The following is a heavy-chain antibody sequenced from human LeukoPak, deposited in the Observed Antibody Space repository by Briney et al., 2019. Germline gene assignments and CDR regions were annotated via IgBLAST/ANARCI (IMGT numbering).Heavy chain of an antibody. J-gene: IGHJ4*02. D-gene: IGHD6-13*01. Sequence: ASVKVSCKASGYTFTELAINWVRQAPGQGLEWMGGFDPEDGETIYAQKFQGRVTMTRDTSTDTAYMELSSLRAEDTAVYYCATDQGLFGAAAAPTYFDSWGQGTLVTFS. CDR1: GYTFTELA. CDR3: ATDQGLFGAAAAPTYFDS. V-gene: IGHV1-24*01. CDR2: FDPEDGET.